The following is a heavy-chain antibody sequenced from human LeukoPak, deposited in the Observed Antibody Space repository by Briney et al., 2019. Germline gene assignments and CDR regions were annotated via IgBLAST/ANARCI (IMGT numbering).Heavy chain of an antibody. J-gene: IGHJ2*01. D-gene: IGHD3-16*01. CDR3: AQGARADTYWYFDL. V-gene: IGHV1-24*01. CDR1: GYSLTELS. Sequence: ASVKVSCKVSGYSLTELSMHWVRQAPGKGLEWMGGFDPEDGETIYAQKFQGRVTMTVDTSTDTAYMELSSLRSEDTAVYYCAQGARADTYWYFDLWGRGTLVTVSS. CDR2: FDPEDGET.